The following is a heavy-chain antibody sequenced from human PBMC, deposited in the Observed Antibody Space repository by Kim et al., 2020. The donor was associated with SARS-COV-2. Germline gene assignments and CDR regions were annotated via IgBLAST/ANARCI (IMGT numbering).Heavy chain of an antibody. V-gene: IGHV3-21*01. CDR2: ISSSSSYI. J-gene: IGHJ6*02. D-gene: IGHD5-12*01. Sequence: GGSLRLSCAASGFTFSSYSMNWVRQAPGKGLEWVSSISSSSSYIYYADSVKGRFTISRDNAKNSLYLQMNSLRAEDTAVYYCASSREDIVATIRLYYYYYGMDVWGQGTTVTVSS. CDR3: ASSREDIVATIRLYYYYYGMDV. CDR1: GFTFSSYS.